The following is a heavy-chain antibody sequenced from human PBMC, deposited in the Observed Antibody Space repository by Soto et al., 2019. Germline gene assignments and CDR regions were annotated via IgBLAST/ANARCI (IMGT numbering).Heavy chain of an antibody. CDR1: GFTFSSYG. CDR3: ASDFWQQLAPFGY. D-gene: IGHD6-13*01. V-gene: IGHV3-33*01. CDR2: IWCDGSNK. J-gene: IGHJ4*02. Sequence: QVQLVESGGGVVQPGRSLRLSCAASGFTFSSYGMHWVRQAPGKGLEWVAVIWCDGSNKYYADSVKGRFTIPRDNSKNPPYLQKTSLRAEATAVYYCASDFWQQLAPFGYWGQGTLVTLSS.